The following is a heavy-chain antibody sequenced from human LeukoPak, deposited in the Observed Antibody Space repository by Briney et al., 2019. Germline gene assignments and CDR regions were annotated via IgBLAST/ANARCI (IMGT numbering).Heavy chain of an antibody. D-gene: IGHD6-13*01. Sequence: GGSLRLSCAASGFAFSNYGTHWVRQAPGKGLEWVSSISSSSSYIYYADSVKGRFTISRDNAKNSLYLQMNSLRAEDTAVYYCARGTAVGTPLFDYWGQGTLVTVSS. CDR2: ISSSSSYI. V-gene: IGHV3-21*01. CDR3: ARGTAVGTPLFDY. J-gene: IGHJ4*02. CDR1: GFAFSNYG.